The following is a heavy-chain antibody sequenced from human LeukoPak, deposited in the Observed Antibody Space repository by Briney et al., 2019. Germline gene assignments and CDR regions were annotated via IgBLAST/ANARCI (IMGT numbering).Heavy chain of an antibody. V-gene: IGHV4-59*08. J-gene: IGHJ6*02. Sequence: SETLSLACTVSGGSISSYYWSWIRQPPGKGLEWIGYIYYSGSTNYNPSLKSRVTISVDTSKNQFSLKLSSVTAADTAVYYCARGFDWYGMDVWGQGTTVTVSS. D-gene: IGHD3-9*01. CDR1: GGSISSYY. CDR3: ARGFDWYGMDV. CDR2: IYYSGST.